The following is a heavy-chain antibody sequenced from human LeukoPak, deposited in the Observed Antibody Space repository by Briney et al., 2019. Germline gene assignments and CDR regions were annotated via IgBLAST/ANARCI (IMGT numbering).Heavy chain of an antibody. CDR1: GGSISSGGYS. J-gene: IGHJ5*02. D-gene: IGHD3-16*02. Sequence: SETLSLTCAVSGGSISSGGYSWSWIRQPPGKGLEWIGYIYHSGSTYYNPSLKSRVTISVDTSKNQFSLKLSSVTAADTAVYYCARVTTGYVWGSYRWNWFDPWGQGTLVTVSS. CDR2: IYHSGST. V-gene: IGHV4-30-2*01. CDR3: ARVTTGYVWGSYRWNWFDP.